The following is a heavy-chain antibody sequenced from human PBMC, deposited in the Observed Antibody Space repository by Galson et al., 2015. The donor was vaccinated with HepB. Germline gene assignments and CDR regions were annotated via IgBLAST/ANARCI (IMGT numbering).Heavy chain of an antibody. Sequence: LTCAASGGSISSGGYSWSWIRQPPGKGLEWIGYIYHSGSTYYNPSLKSRVTISVDRSKNQFSLKLSSVTAADTAVYYCASYGDYVSQAFDIWGQGTMVTVSS. V-gene: IGHV4-30-2*01. CDR1: GGSISSGGYS. D-gene: IGHD4-17*01. CDR3: ASYGDYVSQAFDI. CDR2: IYHSGST. J-gene: IGHJ3*02.